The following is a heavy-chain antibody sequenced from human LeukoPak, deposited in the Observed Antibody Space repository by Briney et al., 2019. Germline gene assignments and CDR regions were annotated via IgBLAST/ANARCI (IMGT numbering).Heavy chain of an antibody. V-gene: IGHV3-30*19. Sequence: PGGSLRLSCAASGFTFSSYGMHWVRQAPGKGLEWVAIISYDGTNIYYADSVKGRFTISTDNSKNTLYLQMNSLRADDTAVYYCAREELVRGVRGLRYGMDVWGQGTTVTVSS. CDR2: ISYDGTNI. D-gene: IGHD3-10*01. CDR1: GFTFSSYG. J-gene: IGHJ6*02. CDR3: AREELVRGVRGLRYGMDV.